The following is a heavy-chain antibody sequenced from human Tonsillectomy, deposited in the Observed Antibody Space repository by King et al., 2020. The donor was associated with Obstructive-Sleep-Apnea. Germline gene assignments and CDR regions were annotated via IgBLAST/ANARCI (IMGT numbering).Heavy chain of an antibody. D-gene: IGHD3-22*01. CDR1: GGTFSSYA. V-gene: IGHV1-69*01. Sequence: QLVQSGAEVKKPGSSVKVSCKASGGTFSSYAISWVRQAPGQGLEWMGGIIPIFVTANYAQKFQGRVTITADESTSTAYMELSSLRSADTAVYYCARELLETYYYGSSGYLGAYWGQGTLVTDSS. J-gene: IGHJ4*02. CDR2: IIPIFVTA. CDR3: ARELLETYYYGSSGYLGAY.